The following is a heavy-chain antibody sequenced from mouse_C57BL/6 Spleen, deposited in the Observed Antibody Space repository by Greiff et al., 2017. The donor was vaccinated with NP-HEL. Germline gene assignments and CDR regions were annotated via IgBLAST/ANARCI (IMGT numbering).Heavy chain of an antibody. Sequence: VQLQQSGPELVKPGASVKMSCKASGYTFTDYNMHWVKQSHGKSLEWIGYINPNNGGTSYNQKFKGKATLTVNKSSSTAYMERRSLTSEDSAVYYCANPYYSNPFAYWGQGTLVTVSA. CDR3: ANPYYSNPFAY. CDR2: INPNNGGT. CDR1: GYTFTDYN. V-gene: IGHV1-22*01. D-gene: IGHD2-5*01. J-gene: IGHJ3*01.